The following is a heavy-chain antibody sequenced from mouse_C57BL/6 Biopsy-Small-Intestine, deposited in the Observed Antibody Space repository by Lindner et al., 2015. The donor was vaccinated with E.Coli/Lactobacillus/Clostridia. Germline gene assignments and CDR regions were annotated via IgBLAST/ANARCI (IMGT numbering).Heavy chain of an antibody. D-gene: IGHD1-1*01. J-gene: IGHJ4*01. V-gene: IGHV1-81*01. Sequence: SVKVSCKASGGTFSSYAISWVRQAPGQGLEWMGGIIPISGTTNYAQKFKGRVTINADESTSTAYMELSSLRSEDTAFYYCARTYHYDSSGRIYFYYGMDVWGQGTTVTVSS. CDR1: GGTFSSYA. CDR2: IIPISGTT. CDR3: ARTYHYDSSGRIYFYYGMDV.